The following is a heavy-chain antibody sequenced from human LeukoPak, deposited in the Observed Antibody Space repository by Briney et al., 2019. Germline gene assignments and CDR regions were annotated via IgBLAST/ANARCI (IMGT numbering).Heavy chain of an antibody. CDR3: AKDSGGGLPTVFDY. V-gene: IGHV3-23*01. CDR1: GFTVSSNY. D-gene: IGHD3-16*01. CDR2: ISDSGGST. J-gene: IGHJ4*02. Sequence: GGSLRLSCAASGFTVSSNYMSWVRQAPGKGLEWVSAISDSGGSTYYADSVKGRFTISRDNSKNTLFLQMNSLRAEDTAVYYCAKDSGGGLPTVFDYWGQGTLVTVSS.